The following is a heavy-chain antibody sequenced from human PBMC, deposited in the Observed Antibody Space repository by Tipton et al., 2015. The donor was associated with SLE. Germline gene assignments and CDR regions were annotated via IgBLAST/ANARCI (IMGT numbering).Heavy chain of an antibody. J-gene: IGHJ4*02. CDR1: GGTFSSDV. CDR2: TIPIFGTT. V-gene: IGHV1-69*05. CDR3: AGQGDFDY. D-gene: IGHD3-16*01. Sequence: QLVQSGAEVKKPGSSVTVSCKASGGTFSSDVISWVRQAPGQGLQWMGGTIPIFGTTRYAQEFQGRLTITTDESTNTAHMKLISLRSDDTAVYYCAGQGDFDYWGQGTLVTVSS.